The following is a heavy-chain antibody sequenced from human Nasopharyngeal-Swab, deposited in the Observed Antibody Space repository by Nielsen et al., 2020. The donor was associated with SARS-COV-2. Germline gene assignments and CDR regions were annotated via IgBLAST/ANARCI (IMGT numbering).Heavy chain of an antibody. J-gene: IGHJ4*02. D-gene: IGHD3-3*01. Sequence: WIRQPPGKGLEWVSYISGSGNTIYCADSVKGRFTMSRDNAKNSLYLQMNSLRAEDTAVYYCARDWRYFEYWGQGTLVTVSS. CDR2: ISGSGNTI. V-gene: IGHV3-48*03. CDR3: ARDWRYFEY.